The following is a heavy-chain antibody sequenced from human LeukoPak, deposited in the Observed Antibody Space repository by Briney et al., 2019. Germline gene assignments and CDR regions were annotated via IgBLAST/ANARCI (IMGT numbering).Heavy chain of an antibody. V-gene: IGHV1-18*01. CDR1: GYTFTSYG. CDR2: ISAYNGNT. Sequence: ASVKVSCKASGYTFTSYGISWVRQAPGQGLEWMGWISAYNGNTNYAQKLQGRVTMTTDTSTSTAYMELRSLRSDDTAVYYCAREESYDSSGYPFDYWGQGTLVTASS. D-gene: IGHD3-22*01. CDR3: AREESYDSSGYPFDY. J-gene: IGHJ4*02.